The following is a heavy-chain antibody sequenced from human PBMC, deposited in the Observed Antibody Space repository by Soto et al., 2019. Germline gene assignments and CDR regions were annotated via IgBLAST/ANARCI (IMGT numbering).Heavy chain of an antibody. J-gene: IGHJ6*02. Sequence: PSETLSLTCTVSGGSISAHDWSWIRQPPGKGLQWIGHIYYSGSTNYNPSLRSRVTISEDTSKNQFSLKLNSVTAADTAVYYCARERAVAGGDYYGMDVWGQGTTVTVSS. CDR3: ARERAVAGGDYYGMDV. D-gene: IGHD2-15*01. CDR1: GGSISAHD. CDR2: IYYSGST. V-gene: IGHV4-59*11.